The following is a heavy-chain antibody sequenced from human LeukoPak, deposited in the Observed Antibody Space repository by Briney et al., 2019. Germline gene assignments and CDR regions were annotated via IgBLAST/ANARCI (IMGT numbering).Heavy chain of an antibody. CDR2: IKQDGSEK. CDR1: GFTFSSYW. CDR3: AREGGSWYYYYYYCMDV. V-gene: IGHV3-7*01. Sequence: GGSLRLSCAASGFTFSSYWMSWVRQAPGKGLEWVANIKQDGSEKYYVDSVKGRFTISRDNAKNSLYLQMNSLRAEDTAVYYCAREGGSWYYYYYYCMDVWGKGTTVTVSS. D-gene: IGHD6-13*01. J-gene: IGHJ6*03.